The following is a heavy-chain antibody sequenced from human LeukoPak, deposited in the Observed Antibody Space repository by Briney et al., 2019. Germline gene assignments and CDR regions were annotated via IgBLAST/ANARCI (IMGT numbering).Heavy chain of an antibody. D-gene: IGHD3-10*01. CDR1: GGSFSAYY. CDR2: INHSGST. V-gene: IGHV4-34*01. Sequence: SETLSLTCAVYGGSFSAYYWSWIRQPPGKGLEWIGEINHSGSTNYNPSLKSRVTISVDTSKNQFSLKLSSVTAADTAVYYCAGATTMVRGLRNWGQGTLVTVSS. J-gene: IGHJ4*02. CDR3: AGATTMVRGLRN.